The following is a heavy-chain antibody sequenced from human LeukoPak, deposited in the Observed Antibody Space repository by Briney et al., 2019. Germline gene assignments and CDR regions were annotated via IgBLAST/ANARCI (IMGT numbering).Heavy chain of an antibody. V-gene: IGHV4-38-2*01. Sequence: PSETLSLTCAVSGYSISSGYYWGWIRQPPGKGLEWIGSIYHSGSTYYNPSHRSRVTISVDTSKNQFSLKLSSVTAADTAVYYCARHENTLRTIFGVVIIPYFDYWGQGTLVTVSS. J-gene: IGHJ4*02. D-gene: IGHD3-3*01. CDR2: IYHSGST. CDR3: ARHENTLRTIFGVVIIPYFDY. CDR1: GYSISSGYY.